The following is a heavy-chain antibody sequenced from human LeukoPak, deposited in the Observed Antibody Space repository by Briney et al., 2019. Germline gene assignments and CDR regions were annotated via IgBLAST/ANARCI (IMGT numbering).Heavy chain of an antibody. J-gene: IGHJ3*02. Sequence: GASVKVSCKASGYTFTSYDINWVRQATGQGRGGMGWMNPNSGNPCYAQKFQGRVTMTRNTSISTAYMELSSLRSEDTAVYYCARGYDSSGYYYLDAFDIWGQGTMVTVSS. D-gene: IGHD3-22*01. V-gene: IGHV1-8*01. CDR1: GYTFTSYD. CDR2: MNPNSGNP. CDR3: ARGYDSSGYYYLDAFDI.